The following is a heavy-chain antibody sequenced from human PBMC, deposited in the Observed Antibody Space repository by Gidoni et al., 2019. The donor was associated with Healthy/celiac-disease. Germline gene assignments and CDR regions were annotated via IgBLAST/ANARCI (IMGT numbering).Heavy chain of an antibody. Sequence: EVQLVESGGGLVKPGGSLRLSCAASGFTFSSYSMNWVRQAPGKGLEWVSSISSSSSYIYYADAVKGRFTISRDNAKNSLYLQMNSLRAEDTAVYYCARVPAAGDDAFDIWGQGTMVTVSS. D-gene: IGHD6-13*01. J-gene: IGHJ3*02. CDR3: ARVPAAGDDAFDI. CDR1: GFTFSSYS. V-gene: IGHV3-21*01. CDR2: ISSSSSYI.